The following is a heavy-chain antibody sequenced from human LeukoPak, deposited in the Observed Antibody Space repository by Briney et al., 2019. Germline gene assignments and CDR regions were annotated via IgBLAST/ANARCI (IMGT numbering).Heavy chain of an antibody. J-gene: IGHJ4*02. CDR2: ISGSSGII. CDR1: GFTFNTYT. CDR3: ARGRDYYDSSGYSGVFDY. D-gene: IGHD3-22*01. Sequence: PGGSLRLSCAASGFTFNTYTMNWVRQAPGKGLEWVSYISGSSGIIDYADSVRGRFTISRDNAKNSLYLQMNSLRAEDTAVYYCARGRDYYDSSGYSGVFDYWGQGTLVTVSS. V-gene: IGHV3-48*01.